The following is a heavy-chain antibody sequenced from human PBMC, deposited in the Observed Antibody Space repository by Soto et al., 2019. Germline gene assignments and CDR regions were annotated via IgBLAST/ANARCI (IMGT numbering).Heavy chain of an antibody. CDR3: ARREIQGPIDY. V-gene: IGHV4-28*01. D-gene: IGHD1-26*01. CDR2: IYYSGTT. Sequence: QVQLQESGPGLVKPSDTLSLTCAVSGYSISSSNWWGWIRQPPGKGLEWSGYIYYSGTTYYNPSLKSRVTMSVDTSKTQFSLKRTSVTAVDTAVYYCARREIQGPIDYWGQGTLVTVSS. CDR1: GYSISSSNW. J-gene: IGHJ4*02.